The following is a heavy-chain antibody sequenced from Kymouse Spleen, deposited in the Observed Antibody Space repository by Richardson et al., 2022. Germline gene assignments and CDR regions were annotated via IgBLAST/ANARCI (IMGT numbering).Heavy chain of an antibody. CDR3: AREGVYDFWSGYYRRYYGMDV. V-gene: IGHV4-4*02. D-gene: IGHD3-3*01. Sequence: QVQLQESGPGLVKPSGTLSLTCAVSGGSISSSNWWSWVRQPPGKGLEWIGEIYHSGSTNYNPSLKSRVTISVDKSKNQFSLKLSSVTAADTAVYYCAREGVYDFWSGYYRRYYGMDVWGQGTTVTVSS. CDR1: GGSISSSNW. CDR2: IYHSGST. J-gene: IGHJ6*02.